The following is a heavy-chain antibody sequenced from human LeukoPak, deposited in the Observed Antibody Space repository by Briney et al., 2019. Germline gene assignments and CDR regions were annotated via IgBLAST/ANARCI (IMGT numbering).Heavy chain of an antibody. J-gene: IGHJ5*02. CDR3: AKTFRYGKNPLGWFDP. CDR1: GFSFSGHW. V-gene: IGHV3-74*01. CDR2: ISPTGSTT. D-gene: IGHD5-18*01. Sequence: GGSLRLSCIASGFSFSGHWMHWARQLPGKGLVWVSRISPTGSTTSYADSVKGRFTISRDNSKNTLYLQMNSLRAEDTAVYYCAKTFRYGKNPLGWFDPWGQGTLVTVSS.